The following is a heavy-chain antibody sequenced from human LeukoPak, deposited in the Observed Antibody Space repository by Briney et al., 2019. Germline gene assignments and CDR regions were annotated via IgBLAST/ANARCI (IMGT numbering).Heavy chain of an antibody. J-gene: IGHJ4*02. CDR1: GFTFSDYA. Sequence: GGSLRLSCAASGFTFSDYAMTWVRQAPGKGLEWVSTITGSGGSTYYADSVKGRFTISRDNSKNTLYLQMNRLRAEDTAVYYCAKRAEYGSGSSPIDYWAREPWSPSPQ. V-gene: IGHV3-23*01. CDR3: AKRAEYGSGSSPIDY. D-gene: IGHD3-10*01. CDR2: ITGSGGST.